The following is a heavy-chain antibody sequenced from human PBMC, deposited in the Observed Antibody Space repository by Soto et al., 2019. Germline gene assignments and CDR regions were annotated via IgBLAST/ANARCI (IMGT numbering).Heavy chain of an antibody. Sequence: SETLSLTCAVYGGSCSGYYWSWIRQPPGKGLEGSGEINHSGSTNYNPALKSRVTISVDTSKNQFSLKLSSVTAADTAVYYCARGRLFDYWGQGTLVTVSS. CDR2: INHSGST. V-gene: IGHV4-34*01. CDR3: ARGRLFDY. J-gene: IGHJ4*02. CDR1: GGSCSGYY.